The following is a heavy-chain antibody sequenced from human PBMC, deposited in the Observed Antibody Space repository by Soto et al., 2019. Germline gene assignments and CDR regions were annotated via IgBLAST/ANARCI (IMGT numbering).Heavy chain of an antibody. V-gene: IGHV1-69*13. CDR3: ATQTYLRYFGPLYAFDI. D-gene: IGHD3-9*01. Sequence: VKVSCKASGGTFSSYAISWVRQAPGQGLEWMGGIIPIFGTANYAQKFQGRVTITADESTSTAYMELSSLRSEDTAVYYCATQTYLRYFGPLYAFDIWGQGTMVTVSS. J-gene: IGHJ3*02. CDR1: GGTFSSYA. CDR2: IIPIFGTA.